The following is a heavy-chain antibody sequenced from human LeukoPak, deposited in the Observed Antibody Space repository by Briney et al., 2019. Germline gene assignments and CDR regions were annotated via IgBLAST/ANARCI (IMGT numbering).Heavy chain of an antibody. CDR2: ISYDGSNK. V-gene: IGHV3-30*03. D-gene: IGHD1-1*01. CDR3: ASQERQIQEWQFDY. Sequence: PGRSLRLSCAASGFTFSSYGMHWVRQAPGKGLEWVAVISYDGSNKYYADSVKGRFTISRDNSKNTLYLQMNSLRAEDTAVYYCASQERQIQEWQFDYWGQGTLVTVSS. J-gene: IGHJ4*02. CDR1: GFTFSSYG.